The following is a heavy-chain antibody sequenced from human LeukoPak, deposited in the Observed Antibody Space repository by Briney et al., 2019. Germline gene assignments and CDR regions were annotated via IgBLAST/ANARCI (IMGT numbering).Heavy chain of an antibody. D-gene: IGHD3-10*01. CDR3: ARHSPGWMVRPYCFDS. V-gene: IGHV5-51*01. CDR2: DYAGDSDS. J-gene: IGHJ4*02. Sequence: GESLKISRKGSGYSFTDYWIAWVRQMPGKGLEWVGLDYAGDSDSRYSPSFRGQVTISADKANSTAYLQWNSLKASDTAIYYCARHSPGWMVRPYCFDSWGQGPLVTVSS. CDR1: GYSFTDYW.